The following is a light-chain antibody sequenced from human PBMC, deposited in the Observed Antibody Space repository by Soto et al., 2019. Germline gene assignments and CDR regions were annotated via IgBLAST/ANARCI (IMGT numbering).Light chain of an antibody. CDR1: QIIISSY. J-gene: IGKJ5*01. Sequence: EIVMTQSPATLSVSPGERATLSCRASQIIISSYLAWYQQKPGQAPRLLIYDASTRATGIPDRFSGSGSGTDFTLTISRLEPEDFAVYYCQQYGSSSITFGQGTRLEIK. CDR2: DAS. V-gene: IGKV3-20*01. CDR3: QQYGSSSIT.